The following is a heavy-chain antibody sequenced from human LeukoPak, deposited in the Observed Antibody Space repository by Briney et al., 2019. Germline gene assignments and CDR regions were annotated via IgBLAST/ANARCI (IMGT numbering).Heavy chain of an antibody. CDR3: ARGGSSAWYDHFDY. CDR2: ISGSSSTI. Sequence: GGSLRLSCAASGFTFSSHSMNWVRQAPGKGLEGVSYISGSSSTIDYAESERGPFTISRDNAKNSLYLKMNSLRDEDTAVYYCARGGSSAWYDHFDYWGQGTLVTVSS. J-gene: IGHJ4*02. V-gene: IGHV3-48*02. CDR1: GFTFSSHS. D-gene: IGHD6-19*01.